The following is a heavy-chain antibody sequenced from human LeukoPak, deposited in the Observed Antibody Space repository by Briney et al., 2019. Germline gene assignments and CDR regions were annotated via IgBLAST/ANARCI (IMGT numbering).Heavy chain of an antibody. CDR1: GFSFVSHW. D-gene: IGHD2-15*01. Sequence: GGSLRLSCVASGFSFVSHWMTWVRQAPGKGLEWVANINQDGSEKYYVDSVKGRFTISRDNAKNSLYLQMNSLRAEDTAVYYCARVPLRYCSGGSCYAFDYWGQGTLVTVSS. CDR2: INQDGSEK. J-gene: IGHJ4*02. CDR3: ARVPLRYCSGGSCYAFDY. V-gene: IGHV3-7*01.